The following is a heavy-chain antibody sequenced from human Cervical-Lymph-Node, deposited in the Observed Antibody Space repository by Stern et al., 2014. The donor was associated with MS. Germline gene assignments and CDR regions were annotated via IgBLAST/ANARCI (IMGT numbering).Heavy chain of an antibody. V-gene: IGHV1-69*06. CDR2: IISMLGTT. CDR1: GGTSRTYG. J-gene: IGHJ6*02. CDR3: ARGETDYFYGMDV. Sequence: AQLVESGAEVKKPGSSVKVSCKASGGTSRTYGISWVRQAPGQGLEWMGGIISMLGTTTYAQKFQGRVTITADKYTSTAYMEVTSLRSEDTAVYYCARGETDYFYGMDVWGQGTTVTVPS. D-gene: IGHD3-16*01.